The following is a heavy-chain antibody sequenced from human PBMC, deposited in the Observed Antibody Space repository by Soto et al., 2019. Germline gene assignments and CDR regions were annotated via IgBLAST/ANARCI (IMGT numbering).Heavy chain of an antibody. V-gene: IGHV1-18*01. CDR2: ISAYNGNT. CDR3: ARGGTPSDC. CDR1: GYTFTSFG. Sequence: GASVKVSCKTSGYTFTSFGLSWVRQAPGRGLGWMGWISAYNGNTNCAQNFQGRVTGSTCTCTSTAYMELRSLRFDDTAVDDCARGGTPSDCWGQGTLVTVSS. D-gene: IGHD1-1*01. J-gene: IGHJ4*02.